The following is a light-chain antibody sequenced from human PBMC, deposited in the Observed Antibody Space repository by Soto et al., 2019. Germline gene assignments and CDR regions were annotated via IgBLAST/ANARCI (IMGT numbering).Light chain of an antibody. CDR2: TTN. CDR1: TGAVTSGNY. V-gene: IGLV7-43*01. CDR3: LLYYGGAQLV. Sequence: QTVVTQEPSLTVSPGGTVTLTCTSSTGAVTSGNYPSWFQLRPGQAPRALIYTTNNKYSWTPVRFSGSLLGGKAALTLSGVQPEDEAEYFCLLYYGGAQLVFGGGTKVTVL. J-gene: IGLJ3*02.